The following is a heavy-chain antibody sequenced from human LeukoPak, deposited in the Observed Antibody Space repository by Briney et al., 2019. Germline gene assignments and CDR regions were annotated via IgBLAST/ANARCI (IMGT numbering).Heavy chain of an antibody. CDR3: AGYGSGTYSYS. CDR2: IKSDGSYT. D-gene: IGHD3-10*01. V-gene: IGHV3-74*01. CDR1: GFTFSNYW. Sequence: GGSLRLSCAASGFTFSNYWMHWVRQVPGKGLAWVSRIKSDGSYTSYVDSVKGRFTISRDNAKNTLYLQMNSLRAEDTAVYFCAGYGSGTYSYSWGQGTLVTVSS. J-gene: IGHJ4*02.